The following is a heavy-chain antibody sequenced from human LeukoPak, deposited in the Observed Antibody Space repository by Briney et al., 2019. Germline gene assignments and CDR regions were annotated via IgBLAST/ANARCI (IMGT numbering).Heavy chain of an antibody. CDR1: GGSISSYY. V-gene: IGHV4-59*12. CDR3: ARSLRPDSAVGGLDV. CDR2: IYYTGST. J-gene: IGHJ6*02. Sequence: SETLSLTCTVSGGSISSYYWSWIRQPPGKGLEWIGYIYYTGSTFYSPSHKSRVTISLDTSNNQFSLNLNSVTAADTAVYFCARSLRPDSAVGGLDVWGQGTTVTVSS. D-gene: IGHD6-25*01.